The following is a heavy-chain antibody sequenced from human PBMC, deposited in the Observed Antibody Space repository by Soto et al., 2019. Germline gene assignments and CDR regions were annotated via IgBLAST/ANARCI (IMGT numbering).Heavy chain of an antibody. Sequence: GGSLRLSCAASGFTFSSYAMHWVRQAPGKGLEWVAVISYDGSNKYYADSVKGRFTISRDNSKNTLYLQMNSLRAEDTAVYYCARDRGPLDSSGYYVGPYYWGKGTLVTVS. D-gene: IGHD3-22*01. CDR1: GFTFSSYA. CDR3: ARDRGPLDSSGYYVGPYY. J-gene: IGHJ4*02. CDR2: ISYDGSNK. V-gene: IGHV3-30-3*01.